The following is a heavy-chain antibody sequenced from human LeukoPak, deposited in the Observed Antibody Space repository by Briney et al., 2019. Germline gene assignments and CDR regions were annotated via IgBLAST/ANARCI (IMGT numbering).Heavy chain of an antibody. CDR2: ISAQNGNT. CDR3: ARESNGGYGFDY. J-gene: IGHJ4*02. V-gene: IGHV1-18*01. Sequence: ASVKVSCKSSGYMFTSHGIHWLRQAPGQGLEWMGWISAQNGNTNYVQQFLGRVTMTRDTSASTAYMELRSLKSDDTAVYYCARESNGGYGFDYWGQGTVVTVAS. D-gene: IGHD5-12*01. CDR1: GYMFTSHG.